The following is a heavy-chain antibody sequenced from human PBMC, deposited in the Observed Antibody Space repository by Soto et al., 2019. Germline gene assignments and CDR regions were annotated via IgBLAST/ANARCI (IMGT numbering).Heavy chain of an antibody. J-gene: IGHJ6*02. CDR3: ARMGYVPYYYFGLDV. D-gene: IGHD1-1*01. CDR1: GYTFTRSG. Sequence: QVQLVQSGAEVKKPGASVKVSCKASGYTFTRSGISWVRQAPGQGLEWMGWINGYNGNTNYTHKFQGRIIMNTDTPTSTAYRELRRLRSDDTAVYYCARMGYVPYYYFGLDVWGQRTTVIVSS. V-gene: IGHV1-18*01. CDR2: INGYNGNT.